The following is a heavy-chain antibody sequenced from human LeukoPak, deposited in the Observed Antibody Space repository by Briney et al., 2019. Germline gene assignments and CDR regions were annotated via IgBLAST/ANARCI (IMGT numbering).Heavy chain of an antibody. CDR3: AKEGEYCSSTSCYHGMDV. Sequence: PGGSLRLSCAASGFTVSSNYMSWVRQAPGKGLEWVSAISGSGGSTYYADSVKGRFTISRDNSKNTLYLQMNSLRAEDTAVYYCAKEGEYCSSTSCYHGMDVWGQGTTVTVSS. V-gene: IGHV3-23*01. D-gene: IGHD2-2*01. CDR1: GFTVSSNY. CDR2: ISGSGGST. J-gene: IGHJ6*02.